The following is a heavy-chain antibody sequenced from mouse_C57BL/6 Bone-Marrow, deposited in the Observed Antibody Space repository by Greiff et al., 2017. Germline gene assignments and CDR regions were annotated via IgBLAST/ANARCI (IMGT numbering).Heavy chain of an antibody. CDR1: GYTFTSYW. V-gene: IGHV1-59*01. D-gene: IGHD3-2*02. CDR2: IDPSDSYT. Sequence: VKLQQPGAELVRPGTSVKLSCKASGYTFTSYWMHWVKQRPGQGLEWIGVIDPSDSYTNYNQKFKGKATLTVDTSSSTAYMQLSSLTSEDSAVYYCGLDSSGPWFAYWGQGTLVTVSA. CDR3: GLDSSGPWFAY. J-gene: IGHJ3*01.